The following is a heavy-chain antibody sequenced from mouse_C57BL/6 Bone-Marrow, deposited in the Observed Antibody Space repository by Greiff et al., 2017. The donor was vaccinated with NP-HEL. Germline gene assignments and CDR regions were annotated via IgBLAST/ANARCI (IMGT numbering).Heavy chain of an antibody. Sequence: EVKLVESGGGLVQSGRSLRLSCATSGFTFSDFYMEWVRQAPGKGLEWIAASRNKANDYTTEYSASVKGRFIVSRDTSQSILYLQMNALSAEDTAIYYCARDAYYGSRGYWYFDVWGTGTTVTVSS. CDR1: GFTFSDFY. CDR2: SRNKANDYTT. D-gene: IGHD1-1*01. J-gene: IGHJ1*03. V-gene: IGHV7-1*01. CDR3: ARDAYYGSRGYWYFDV.